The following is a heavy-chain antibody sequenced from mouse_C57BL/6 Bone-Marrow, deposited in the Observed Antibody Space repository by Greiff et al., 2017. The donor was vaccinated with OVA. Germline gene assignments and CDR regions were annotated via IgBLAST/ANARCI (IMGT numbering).Heavy chain of an antibody. J-gene: IGHJ4*01. V-gene: IGHV1-18*01. CDR2: INPNNGGT. CDR3: ARRYGNYSYAMDY. Sequence: EVMLVESGPELVKPGASVKIPCKASGYTFTDYNMDWVKQSHGKSLEWIGDINPNNGGTIYNQKFKGKATLTVDKSSSTAYMELRSLTSEDTAVYYCARRYGNYSYAMDYWGQGTSVTVSS. D-gene: IGHD2-10*02. CDR1: GYTFTDYN.